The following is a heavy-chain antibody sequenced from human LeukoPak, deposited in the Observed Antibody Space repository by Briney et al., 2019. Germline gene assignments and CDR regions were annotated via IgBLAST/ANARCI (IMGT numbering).Heavy chain of an antibody. CDR2: IIPIFGTA. CDR3: ARCIAAAGTYNYYYGMDV. Sequence: GASVKVSCKASGGTFSSYAISWVRQAPGQGLEWMGGIIPIFGTANYAQKFQGRVTITADESTSTAYKELSSLRSEDTAVYYCARCIAAAGTYNYYYGMDVWGQGTTVTVSS. J-gene: IGHJ6*02. CDR1: GGTFSSYA. V-gene: IGHV1-69*13. D-gene: IGHD6-13*01.